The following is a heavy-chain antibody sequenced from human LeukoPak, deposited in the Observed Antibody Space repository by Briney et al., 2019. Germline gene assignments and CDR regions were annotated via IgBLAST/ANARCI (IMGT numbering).Heavy chain of an antibody. Sequence: GGALRLSCAASGFTFSGYWMSWVRQTPGKGLEWVANISRDVSEKYYVDSVRGPFTIPRDYGKNSLYQQMNSLRAEDTAVYYCARDQVVAGIRPPFDYWGQGTLLTVSS. CDR2: ISRDVSEK. CDR1: GFTFSGYW. V-gene: IGHV3-7*05. J-gene: IGHJ4*02. CDR3: ARDQVVAGIRPPFDY. D-gene: IGHD2-15*01.